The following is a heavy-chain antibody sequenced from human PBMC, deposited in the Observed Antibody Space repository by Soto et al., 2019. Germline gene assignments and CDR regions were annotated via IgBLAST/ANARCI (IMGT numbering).Heavy chain of an antibody. V-gene: IGHV1-2*04. CDR1: GYTFTGYY. D-gene: IGHD6-13*01. Sequence: ASVKVSCKASGYTFTGYYMHCVRQAPGQVLEWMGWINPNSGGTNYAQKFQGWVTMTRDTSISTAYMELSRLRSDDTAVYYCATGSAAGPGHYYYYGMDVWGQGTTVTVSS. J-gene: IGHJ6*02. CDR3: ATGSAAGPGHYYYYGMDV. CDR2: INPNSGGT.